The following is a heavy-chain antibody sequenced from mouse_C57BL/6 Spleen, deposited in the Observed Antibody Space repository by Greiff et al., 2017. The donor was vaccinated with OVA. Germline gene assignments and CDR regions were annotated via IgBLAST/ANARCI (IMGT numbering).Heavy chain of an antibody. Sequence: QVQLQQPGAELVRPGSSVKLSCKASGYTFTSYWMHWVKQRPIQGLEWIGNIDPSDSETHYNQKFKDKATWTVDKSSSTAYMQLSSLTSEDSAVYYCARKGGYYSNAMDYWGQGTSVTVSS. CDR1: GYTFTSYW. CDR2: IDPSDSET. V-gene: IGHV1-52*01. J-gene: IGHJ4*01. D-gene: IGHD2-5*01. CDR3: ARKGGYYSNAMDY.